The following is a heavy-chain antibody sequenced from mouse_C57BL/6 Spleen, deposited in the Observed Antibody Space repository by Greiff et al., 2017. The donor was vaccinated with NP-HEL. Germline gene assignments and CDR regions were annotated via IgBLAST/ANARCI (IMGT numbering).Heavy chain of an antibody. V-gene: IGHV5-17*01. CDR2: ISSGSSTI. CDR3: ARPSMVTTRAMDY. Sequence: EVHLVESGGGLVKPGGSLKLSCAASGFTFSDYGMHWVRQAPEKGLEWVAYISSGSSTIYYADTVKGRFTISRDNAKNTLFLQMTSLRSEDTAMYYCARPSMVTTRAMDYWGQGTSVTVSS. J-gene: IGHJ4*01. D-gene: IGHD2-2*01. CDR1: GFTFSDYG.